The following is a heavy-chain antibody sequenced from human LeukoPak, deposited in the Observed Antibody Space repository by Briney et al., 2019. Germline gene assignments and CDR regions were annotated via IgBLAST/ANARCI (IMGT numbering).Heavy chain of an antibody. D-gene: IGHD6-13*01. J-gene: IGHJ4*02. CDR2: INHSGST. CDR1: SGSFSGYY. CDR3: ARGRKAAAFDY. V-gene: IGHV4-34*01. Sequence: SETLSLTCAVYSGSFSGYYWSWIRQPPGKGLEWIGEINHSGSTNYNPSLKSRVTISVDTSKNQFSLKLSSVTAADTAVYYCARGRKAAAFDYWGQGTLVTVSS.